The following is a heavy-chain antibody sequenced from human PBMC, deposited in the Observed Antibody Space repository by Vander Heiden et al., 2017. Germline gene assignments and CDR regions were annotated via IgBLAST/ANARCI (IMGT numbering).Heavy chain of an antibody. CDR2: ISGYNGNT. V-gene: IGHV1-18*01. Sequence: QVQLVQSGAEVKRPGASVKVSCKASGYTFPSYAISWVRQAPGQGLEWMGWISGYNGNTNYAQKLQGRVTMTTDTSTSTAYMELRSLRADDTAVYYCARDPRVGLTAPAAWGQGTLVIVSS. CDR3: ARDPRVGLTAPAA. J-gene: IGHJ5*02. CDR1: GYTFPSYA. D-gene: IGHD1-26*01.